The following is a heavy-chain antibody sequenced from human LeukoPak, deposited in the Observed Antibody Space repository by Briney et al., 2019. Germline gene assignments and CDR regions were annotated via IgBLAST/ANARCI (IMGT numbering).Heavy chain of an antibody. Sequence: SETLSLTCAVYGGSFSGYYWSWIRQPPGKGLEWIGEINHSGSTNYNPSLKSRVTISVGTSKNQFSLKLSSVTAADTAVYYCARGQFQRDYWGQGTLVTVSS. J-gene: IGHJ4*02. V-gene: IGHV4-34*01. CDR3: ARGQFQRDY. CDR2: INHSGST. CDR1: GGSFSGYY.